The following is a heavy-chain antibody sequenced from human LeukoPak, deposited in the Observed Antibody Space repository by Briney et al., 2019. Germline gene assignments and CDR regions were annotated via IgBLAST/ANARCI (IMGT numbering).Heavy chain of an antibody. V-gene: IGHV3-30*02. CDR1: GLMLSTYG. CDR3: AKDLGSRTHFDY. CDR2: IRYDGSNK. J-gene: IGHJ4*02. Sequence: PGGSLRLSCAASGLMLSTYGMHWVRQAPGKGLERVAFIRYDGSNKFYADSVKGRFTISRDTSKNTVYLQMNSLRAEDTAVYYCAKDLGSRTHFDYWGQGTLVTVSS. D-gene: IGHD1-26*01.